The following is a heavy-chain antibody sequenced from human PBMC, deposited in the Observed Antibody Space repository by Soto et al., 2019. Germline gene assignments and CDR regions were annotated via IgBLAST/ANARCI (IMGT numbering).Heavy chain of an antibody. Sequence: LSCAASGFTLSSYSMNWVRQAPGKGLEWVSSISSSSSYIYYADSVKGRFTISRDNAKNSLYLQMNSLRAEDTAVYYCARSPLYSSGWYGRYWGQGTLVTVSS. CDR3: ARSPLYSSGWYGRY. D-gene: IGHD6-19*01. J-gene: IGHJ4*02. CDR2: ISSSSSYI. CDR1: GFTLSSYS. V-gene: IGHV3-21*01.